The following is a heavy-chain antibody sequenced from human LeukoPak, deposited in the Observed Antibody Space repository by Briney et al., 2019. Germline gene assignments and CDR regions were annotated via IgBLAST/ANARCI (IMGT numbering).Heavy chain of an antibody. D-gene: IGHD1-26*01. CDR1: GGSISSGDYY. J-gene: IGHJ4*02. Sequence: NPSETLSLTCTVSGGSISSGDYYWSWIRQPPGKGLEWIGYIYYSGSTYYNPSLKSRVTISVDTSKNQFSLKLSSVTAADTAVYYCARDQYRGDRWSFTGDWGQGTLVTVSS. V-gene: IGHV4-30-4*08. CDR2: IYYSGST. CDR3: ARDQYRGDRWSFTGD.